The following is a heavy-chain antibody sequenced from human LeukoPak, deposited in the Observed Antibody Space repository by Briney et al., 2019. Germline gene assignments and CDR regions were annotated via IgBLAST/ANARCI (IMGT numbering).Heavy chain of an antibody. V-gene: IGHV1-2*02. CDR3: ARGTMTPYNRFDP. CDR2: ISPKSGGT. D-gene: IGHD3-10*01. CDR1: GYTFSDYY. J-gene: IGHJ5*02. Sequence: GASVKVSCKASGYTFSDYYIHWLRQAPGQALEWMGWISPKSGGTNYAQEFVGRITLTRDAPINTAYMELRSLRSADTAVYYCARGTMTPYNRFDPWGQGSLVTVSS.